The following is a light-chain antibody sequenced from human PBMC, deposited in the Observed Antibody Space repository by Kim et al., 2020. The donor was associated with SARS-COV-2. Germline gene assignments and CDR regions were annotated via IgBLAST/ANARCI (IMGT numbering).Light chain of an antibody. CDR2: SNN. CDR1: SSSSGSNV. Sequence: GQGVTTCSSGSSSSSGSNVVNWYQHRPGTAPKLIMDSNNRRPSGVAGRFSGSKYGSSVYLAISDLQSEDEADYYCVAWDDNRDGWVFGGGTQLTVL. J-gene: IGLJ3*02. CDR3: VAWDDNRDGWV. V-gene: IGLV1-44*01.